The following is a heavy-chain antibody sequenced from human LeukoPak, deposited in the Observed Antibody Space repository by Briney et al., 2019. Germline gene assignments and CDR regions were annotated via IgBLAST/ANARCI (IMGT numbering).Heavy chain of an antibody. CDR1: GGTFSSYA. Sequence: ASVTVSCKASGGTFSSYAISWVRQAPGQGLEWMGGIIPIFGTANYAQKFQGRVTITADESTSTAYMELSSLRSEDTAVYYCARRRHDSSGYYYYYYGMDVWGQGTTVTVSS. D-gene: IGHD3-22*01. V-gene: IGHV1-69*13. CDR2: IIPIFGTA. CDR3: ARRRHDSSGYYYYYYGMDV. J-gene: IGHJ6*02.